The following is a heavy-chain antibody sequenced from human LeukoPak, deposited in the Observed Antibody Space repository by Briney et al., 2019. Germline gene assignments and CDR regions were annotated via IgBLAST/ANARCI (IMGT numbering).Heavy chain of an antibody. CDR1: GFTFSSYG. J-gene: IGHJ4*02. CDR3: ARDDYVWGSYRTFDY. D-gene: IGHD3-16*02. Sequence: PGGSLRLSCAASGFTFSSYGMHWVRQAPGKGLEWVAFIRYDGSNKYYADSVKGRFTISRDNSKNTLYLQMNSLRAEDTAVYYCARDDYVWGSYRTFDYWGQGTLVTVSS. V-gene: IGHV3-30*02. CDR2: IRYDGSNK.